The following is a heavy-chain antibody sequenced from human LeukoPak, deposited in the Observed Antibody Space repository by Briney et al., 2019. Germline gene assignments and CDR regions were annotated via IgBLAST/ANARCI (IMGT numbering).Heavy chain of an antibody. CDR3: AREYHPLLDDAFDI. J-gene: IGHJ3*02. CDR2: ISYDGSNK. V-gene: IGHV3-30*04. Sequence: PGGSLRLSCAASGFTFSSYAMHWVRQAPGKGLEWVAVISYDGSNKYYADSVKGRFTISRDNAKNSLYLQMNSLRAEDTAVYYCAREYHPLLDDAFDIWGQGTMVTVSS. CDR1: GFTFSSYA. D-gene: IGHD2-2*01.